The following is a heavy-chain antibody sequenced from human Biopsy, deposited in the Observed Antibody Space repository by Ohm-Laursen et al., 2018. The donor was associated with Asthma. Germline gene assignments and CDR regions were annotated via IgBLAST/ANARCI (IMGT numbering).Heavy chain of an antibody. Sequence: SLRLSCAASGFTFSSYGMHWVRQAPGKGLEWVGVISKDASTQDYADSVKGRFTMGRDNSKNTLDLQMNSLREEDTAVYYCVRDGTDDAFDIWGQGTVVSVSS. V-gene: IGHV3-30*03. CDR2: ISKDASTQ. D-gene: IGHD1-1*01. CDR1: GFTFSSYG. J-gene: IGHJ3*02. CDR3: VRDGTDDAFDI.